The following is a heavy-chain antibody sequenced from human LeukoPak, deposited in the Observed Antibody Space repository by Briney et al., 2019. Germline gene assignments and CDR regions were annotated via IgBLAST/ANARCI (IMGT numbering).Heavy chain of an antibody. V-gene: IGHV3-7*03. Sequence: GGSLRLSCAASGFMFSSSWMSWVRLAPGKGLEWVANIKEDGTEAYYVDSVKGRFTISRDNAKNSLYLQMNSLRVEDTAVYYCAKEGRSLQTYWGQGTLVTVSS. CDR3: AKEGRSLQTY. CDR2: IKEDGTEA. D-gene: IGHD5-24*01. J-gene: IGHJ4*02. CDR1: GFMFSSSW.